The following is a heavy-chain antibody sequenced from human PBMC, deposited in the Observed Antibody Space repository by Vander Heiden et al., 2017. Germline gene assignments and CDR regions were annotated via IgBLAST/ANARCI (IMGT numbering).Heavy chain of an antibody. Sequence: QLQLQESGQGLVKPSETLSLICRFSVGSISTTNYYWGGIRQPPGKGLEWIGSCYYTGSTYYNASLKSRVTISVDTSKNLFSLRLSSVTAADTALYYCVRLPRYVFWSWGQGTLVTVSS. D-gene: IGHD3-3*01. CDR2: CYYTGST. J-gene: IGHJ4*02. CDR3: VRLPRYVFWS. CDR1: VGSISTTNYY. V-gene: IGHV4-39*02.